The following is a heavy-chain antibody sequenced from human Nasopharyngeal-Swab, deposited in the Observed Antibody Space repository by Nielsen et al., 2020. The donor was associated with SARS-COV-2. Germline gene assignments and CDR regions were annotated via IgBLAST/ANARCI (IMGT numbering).Heavy chain of an antibody. CDR3: ARDDGALTGHKTGIDY. CDR2: INPNSGGT. J-gene: IGHJ4*02. Sequence: ASVKVSCKASGYTFTGYYMHWVRQAPGQGLERMGWINPNSGGTNYAQKFQGRVTMTRDTSISTAYMELRSLRSDDTAVYYCARDDGALTGHKTGIDYWGQGTLVTVSS. CDR1: GYTFTGYY. D-gene: IGHD1-14*01. V-gene: IGHV1-2*02.